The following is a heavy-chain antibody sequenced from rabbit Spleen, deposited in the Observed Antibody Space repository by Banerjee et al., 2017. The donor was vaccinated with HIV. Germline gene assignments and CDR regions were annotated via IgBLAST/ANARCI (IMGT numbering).Heavy chain of an antibody. Sequence: QLVESGGGLVQPGGSLKLSCKASGFTLSSYYMNWVRQAPGKGLEWIGYIDPVFGITYFANWVNGRFTISSHNAQSTLFLQLNSLTAADTATYFCVREVAAKFSLWGQGTLVTVS. V-gene: IGHV1S7*01. CDR2: IDPVFGIT. CDR3: VREVAAKFSL. D-gene: IGHD4-1*01. J-gene: IGHJ4*01. CDR1: GFTLSSYY.